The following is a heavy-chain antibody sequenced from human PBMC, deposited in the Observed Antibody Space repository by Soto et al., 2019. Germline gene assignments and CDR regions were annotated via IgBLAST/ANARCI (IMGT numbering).Heavy chain of an antibody. D-gene: IGHD6-19*01. J-gene: IGHJ3*02. Sequence: QVQLVESGGGVVQPGRSLRLSCAASGFTFSSYGMHWVRQAPGKGLEWVAVIWYDGSNKYYADSVKGRFTISRDNSKNPLYLQMNSLRAEDTAVYYCAREGGGIAVAGRRNAFDIWGQGTMVTVSS. CDR1: GFTFSSYG. V-gene: IGHV3-33*01. CDR2: IWYDGSNK. CDR3: AREGGGIAVAGRRNAFDI.